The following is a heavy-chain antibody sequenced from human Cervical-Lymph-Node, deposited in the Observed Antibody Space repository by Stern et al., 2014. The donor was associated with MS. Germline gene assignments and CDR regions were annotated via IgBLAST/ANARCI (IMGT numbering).Heavy chain of an antibody. V-gene: IGHV1-2*02. CDR1: GYTFTGYY. D-gene: IGHD5-24*01. CDR3: AREMATINDY. CDR2: INPNSRGT. J-gene: IGHJ4*02. Sequence: QVQLMQSGAEVKIPGASVKVSCKASGYTFTGYYIHWVRQAPGQGLEWMGWINPNSRGTTYAQEFQGRVTMTRDTSISTVYLELSSLRFDDTAVYYCAREMATINDYWGQGTLVTVSA.